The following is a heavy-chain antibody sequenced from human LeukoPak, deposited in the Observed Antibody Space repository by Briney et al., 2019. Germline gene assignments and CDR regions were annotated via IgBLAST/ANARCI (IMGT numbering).Heavy chain of an antibody. V-gene: IGHV4-59*01. CDR2: IYYSGST. Sequence: PSETLSLTCTVSGGSISSYYWSWIRQPPGKGLEWIGYIYYSGSTNYNPSLKSRVTISVDTSKNQFSLKLSSVTAADTAVYYCARAVDYYDSRVDAFDIWGQGTMVTVSS. CDR1: GGSISSYY. D-gene: IGHD3-22*01. CDR3: ARAVDYYDSRVDAFDI. J-gene: IGHJ3*02.